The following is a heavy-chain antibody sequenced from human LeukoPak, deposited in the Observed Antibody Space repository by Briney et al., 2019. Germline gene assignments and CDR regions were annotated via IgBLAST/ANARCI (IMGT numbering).Heavy chain of an antibody. V-gene: IGHV1-69*04. CDR1: GGTFSSYA. Sequence: SVKVSCKASGGTFSSYAISWVRQAPGQGLEWMGRIIPILGIANYAQKFQGRVTITADKSTSTAYMELSSLRSEDTAVYYCAREVPKYYGMDVWGQGTMVTVSS. CDR3: AREVPKYYGMDV. J-gene: IGHJ6*02. CDR2: IIPILGIA.